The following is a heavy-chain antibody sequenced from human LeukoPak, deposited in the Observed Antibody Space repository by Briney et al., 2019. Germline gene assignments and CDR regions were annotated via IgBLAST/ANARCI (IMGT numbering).Heavy chain of an antibody. V-gene: IGHV4-61*05. J-gene: IGHJ4*01. Sequence: SETLSLTCTVSDGSISSSSYYWGWIRQPPGKGLEWIGYIYYSGSTNYNPSLKSRVTISVDTSKNQFSLKLSSVTAADTAVYYCARHMGLGYTYFYPYFDYWGQGTLVTVSS. D-gene: IGHD1-1*01. CDR3: ARHMGLGYTYFYPYFDY. CDR1: DGSISSSSYY. CDR2: IYYSGST.